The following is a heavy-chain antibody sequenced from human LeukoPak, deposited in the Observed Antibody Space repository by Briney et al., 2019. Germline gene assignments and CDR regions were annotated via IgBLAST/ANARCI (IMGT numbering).Heavy chain of an antibody. V-gene: IGHV1-3*01. CDR1: GYTFTTYA. CDR2: INSGNGNT. CDR3: ASPYPGIAAAGNSYYYGMDV. D-gene: IGHD6-13*01. J-gene: IGHJ6*02. Sequence: ASVNVSCKPSGYTFTTYAIHWVRQAPGQRPEWMGWINSGNGNTQFSQKFQGRVTITRDTSASTAYMELRSLRSEDTAVYYCASPYPGIAAAGNSYYYGMDVWGQGTTVTVSS.